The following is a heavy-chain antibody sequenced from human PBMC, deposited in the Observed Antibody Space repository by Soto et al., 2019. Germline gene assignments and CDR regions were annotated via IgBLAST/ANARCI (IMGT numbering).Heavy chain of an antibody. Sequence: ASVKVSCKASGYTFTGYYMHWVRQAPGQGLEWMGWINPNSGGTNYAQKFQGRVTMTRDTSISTAYMELSRLRSDDTAVYYRARTKDYDFWSGYSADYWGQGTLVTVSS. V-gene: IGHV1-2*02. CDR1: GYTFTGYY. CDR2: INPNSGGT. J-gene: IGHJ4*02. CDR3: ARTKDYDFWSGYSADY. D-gene: IGHD3-3*01.